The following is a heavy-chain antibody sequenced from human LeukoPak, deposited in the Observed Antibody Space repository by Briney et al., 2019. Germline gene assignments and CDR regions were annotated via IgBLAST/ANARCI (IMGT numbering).Heavy chain of an antibody. D-gene: IGHD2-15*01. CDR1: GGTFSSYA. V-gene: IGHV1-69*01. CDR3: VRGLGYCSAGNCYLFGMDV. CDR2: IIPFFATT. J-gene: IGHJ6*02. Sequence: ASVKVSCKASGGTFSSYAISWVRQAPGQGLEWMGGIIPFFATTNYAQKFQGRVTVTADESTSTSYMELTSLRSDDTAVYYCVRGLGYCSAGNCYLFGMDVWGQGTTVTVSS.